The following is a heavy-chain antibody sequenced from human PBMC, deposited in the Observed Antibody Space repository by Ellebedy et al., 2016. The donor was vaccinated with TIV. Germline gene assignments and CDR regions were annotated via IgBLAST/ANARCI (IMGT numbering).Heavy chain of an antibody. J-gene: IGHJ3*02. Sequence: ASVKVSCKASGGTFSAYAVDWVRQAPGKGLEWMGSFDPEDGETIYAQKFQDRVTMTEDTSTDPAYMELSSLRSEDTAVYYCATALIMITFGGVIVRRDDAFDIWGQGTMVTVSS. V-gene: IGHV1-24*01. D-gene: IGHD3-16*02. CDR1: GGTFSAYA. CDR3: ATALIMITFGGVIVRRDDAFDI. CDR2: FDPEDGET.